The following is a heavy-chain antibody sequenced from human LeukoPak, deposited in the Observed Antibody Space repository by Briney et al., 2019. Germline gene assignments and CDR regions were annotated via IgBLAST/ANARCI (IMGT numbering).Heavy chain of an antibody. CDR1: GFTFSSYG. CDR2: ISSSSSTI. V-gene: IGHV3-48*01. Sequence: PGGSLRLSCAASGFTFSSYGMTWVRQAPGKGLEWVSYISSSSSTIYYADSVKGRFTISRDNAKNSLYLQMNSLRAEDTAVYYCARDNLLWFGEGGGYNWFDPWGQGTLVTVSS. D-gene: IGHD3-10*01. CDR3: ARDNLLWFGEGGGYNWFDP. J-gene: IGHJ5*02.